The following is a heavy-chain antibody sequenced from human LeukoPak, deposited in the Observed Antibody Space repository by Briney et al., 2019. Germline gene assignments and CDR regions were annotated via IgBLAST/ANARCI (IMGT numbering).Heavy chain of an antibody. CDR3: ARDVGITVADSFDP. Sequence: ASVKVSCKASGYSSPNYGISWVRQAPGQGLEWMGWVHTYRGNTNYAQKFQGRVTMTTDTSTSTVYMEVRGLRSDDTAMYYCARDVGITVADSFDPWGQGALVTVSS. V-gene: IGHV1-18*01. J-gene: IGHJ5*02. D-gene: IGHD6-13*01. CDR1: GYSSPNYG. CDR2: VHTYRGNT.